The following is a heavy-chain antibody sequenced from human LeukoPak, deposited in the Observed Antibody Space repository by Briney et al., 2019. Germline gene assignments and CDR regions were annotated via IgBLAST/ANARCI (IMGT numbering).Heavy chain of an antibody. D-gene: IGHD3-22*01. CDR3: ATTNDGGGYQWGDFFDF. V-gene: IGHV1-69*04. CDR1: GGTSNSHA. J-gene: IGHJ4*02. CDR2: IIPNLGTT. Sequence: SVKVSCKASGGTSNSHAISWVRQAPGQGLEWMGRIIPNLGTTNRAQNFQDRVTLTADKSTNTAYMGLTSLTSDDTAVYYCATTNDGGGYQWGDFFDFWGQGTLVTVSS.